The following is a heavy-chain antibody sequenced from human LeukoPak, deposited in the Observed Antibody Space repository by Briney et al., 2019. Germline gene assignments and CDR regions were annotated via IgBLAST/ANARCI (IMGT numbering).Heavy chain of an antibody. CDR2: IISSSSYI. CDR3: ARDVVPAYLQNWFDP. V-gene: IGHV3-21*01. CDR1: GFTFSSYS. Sequence: GGSLRLSCAASGFTFSSYSMNWVRQAPGKGLEWVSSIISSSSYIYYADSVKGRFTISRDNAKNSLYLQMNSLRAEDTAVYYCARDVVPAYLQNWFDPWGQGTLVTVSS. J-gene: IGHJ5*02. D-gene: IGHD2-2*01.